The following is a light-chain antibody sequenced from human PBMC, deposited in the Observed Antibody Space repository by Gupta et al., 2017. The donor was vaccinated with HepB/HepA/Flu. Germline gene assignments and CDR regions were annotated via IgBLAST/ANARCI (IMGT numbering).Light chain of an antibody. CDR2: DVT. CDR1: SSDIGDYKY. Sequence: QSALTQPASVSGTLGQSITISCTGTSSDIGDYKYFSWYQQYPGKAPKLMIYDVTNRPSGVSTRFSGTKSGTTASLTISGLQAEDEADYYCSSYKSISAPWVFGGGTKLTVL. J-gene: IGLJ3*02. V-gene: IGLV2-14*01. CDR3: SSYKSISAPWV.